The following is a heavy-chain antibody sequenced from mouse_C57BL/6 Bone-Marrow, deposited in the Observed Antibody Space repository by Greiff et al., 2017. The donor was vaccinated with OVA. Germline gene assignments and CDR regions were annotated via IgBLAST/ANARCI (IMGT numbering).Heavy chain of an antibody. V-gene: IGHV5-16*01. J-gene: IGHJ4*01. CDR1: GFTFSVCY. CDR2: INYDGSSS. CDR3: ARARRDYYALDY. Sequence: EVTLVESEGGLVPPGSSMKLSCTASGFTFSVCYMAWVRQAPERGLEWVANINYDGSSSLYLDSLKSRFIISRDNAKNILYLQMSSLSSEDKAAADYARARRDYYALDYWGQGTSVTVSA.